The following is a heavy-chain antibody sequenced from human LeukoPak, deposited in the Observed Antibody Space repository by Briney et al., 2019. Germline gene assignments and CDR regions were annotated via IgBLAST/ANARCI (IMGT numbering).Heavy chain of an antibody. CDR1: GFTLSGNY. J-gene: IGHJ6*03. Sequence: PGGSLRLSCAASGFTLSGNYMSWVRQAPGKGLEWVSVIYSGGSTYYADSVKGRFTISRDNSKNTVYLQMNSLRAEDTAVYYCARDLVVAGRVGYYYMDVWGKGTTVIVSS. CDR2: IYSGGST. V-gene: IGHV3-53*01. D-gene: IGHD6-19*01. CDR3: ARDLVVAGRVGYYYMDV.